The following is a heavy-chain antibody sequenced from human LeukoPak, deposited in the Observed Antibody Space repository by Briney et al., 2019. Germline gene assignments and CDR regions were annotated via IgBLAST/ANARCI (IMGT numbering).Heavy chain of an antibody. J-gene: IGHJ4*02. Sequence: GGSLRLSCAASGFTFRSYGMSWVRQAPGKGLEWVSAISGSGGSTYYADSVKGRFTISRDNSKNTLYVQMNSLRAEDTAVYYCAKTNQDILVVPAAHFDCWGQGTLVTVSS. CDR3: AKTNQDILVVPAAHFDC. D-gene: IGHD2-2*01. CDR1: GFTFRSYG. V-gene: IGHV3-23*01. CDR2: ISGSGGST.